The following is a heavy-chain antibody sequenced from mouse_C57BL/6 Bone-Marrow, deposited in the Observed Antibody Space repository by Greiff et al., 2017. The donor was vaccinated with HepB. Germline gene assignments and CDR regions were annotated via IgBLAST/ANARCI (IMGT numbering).Heavy chain of an antibody. CDR1: GFSLTSYG. D-gene: IGHD1-1*01. J-gene: IGHJ4*01. CDR2: IWSDGST. CDR3: ARHGNYYGSSHYYAMDY. V-gene: IGHV2-6-1*01. Sequence: VQRVESGPGLVAPSQSLSITCTVSGFSLTSYGVHWVRQPPGKGLEWLVVIWSDGSTTYNSALKSRLSISKDNSKSQVFLKMNSLQTDDTAMYYCARHGNYYGSSHYYAMDYWGQGTSVTVSS.